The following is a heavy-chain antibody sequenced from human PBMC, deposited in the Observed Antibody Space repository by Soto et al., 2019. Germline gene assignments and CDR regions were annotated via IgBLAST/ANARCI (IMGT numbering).Heavy chain of an antibody. V-gene: IGHV4-59*12. D-gene: IGHD3-9*01. CDR2: IYYSGST. CDR1: GGSISSYY. Sequence: SDTLSLTCTVSGGSISSYYWSWIRQPPGKGLEWIGYIYYSGSTNYNPSLKSRVTISVDTSKNQFSLKLSSVTAADTAVYYCAREIRYRYFDWLSSALNWFDPWGQGNLVTVSS. CDR3: AREIRYRYFDWLSSALNWFDP. J-gene: IGHJ5*02.